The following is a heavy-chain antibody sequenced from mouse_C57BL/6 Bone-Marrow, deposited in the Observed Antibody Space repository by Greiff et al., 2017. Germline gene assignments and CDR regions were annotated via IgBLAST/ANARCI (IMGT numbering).Heavy chain of an antibody. CDR2: IDPETGGT. V-gene: IGHV1-15*01. J-gene: IGHJ4*01. CDR3: TRGYGYSAMDY. Sequence: VQLQQSGAELVRPGASVTLSCKASGYTFTDYEMHWVKQTPVHGLEWIGAIDPETGGTAYNQKFKGKAILTADKSSSTAYMELRSLTSEDSAVYYCTRGYGYSAMDYWGQGTSVTVSS. CDR1: GYTFTDYE. D-gene: IGHD2-2*01.